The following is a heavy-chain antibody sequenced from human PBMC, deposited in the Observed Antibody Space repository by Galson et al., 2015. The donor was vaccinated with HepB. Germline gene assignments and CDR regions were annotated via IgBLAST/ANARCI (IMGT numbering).Heavy chain of an antibody. J-gene: IGHJ5*02. CDR3: VKGSSNWFDP. CDR1: GFTLQYFS. V-gene: IGHV3-48*02. D-gene: IGHD6-13*01. Sequence: SLRLSCAASGFTLQYFSMNWVRQAPGKGLEWISHISSGDGTIHYGDSVKGRFTISRDNDKKTLYLQMDSLRDDDTAVYYCVKGSSNWFDPWGQGTLVTVSS. CDR2: ISSGDGTI.